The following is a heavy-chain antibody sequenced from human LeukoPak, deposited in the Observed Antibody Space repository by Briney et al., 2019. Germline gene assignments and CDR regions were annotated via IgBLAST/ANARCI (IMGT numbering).Heavy chain of an antibody. D-gene: IGHD1-26*01. CDR1: GGSIYSTTFY. V-gene: IGHV4-39*01. J-gene: IGHJ4*02. CDR3: ARSSDSGSEDGEDYFDY. Sequence: SETLSLTCTFSGGSIYSTTFYWGWIRQPPGKGLEWIGSMYYDGSTYHNPSLKSRVTISVDTSNNHFSLKLTSVTAADTAVYFCARSSDSGSEDGEDYFDYWGQGTLVTVSS. CDR2: MYYDGST.